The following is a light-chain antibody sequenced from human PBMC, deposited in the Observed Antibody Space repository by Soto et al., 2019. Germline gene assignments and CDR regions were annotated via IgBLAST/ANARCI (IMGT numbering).Light chain of an antibody. Sequence: QSALTQPASVSGSPGQSITISCTGTSSDVGGYNYVSWYQQHPDKAPKLLIHEVTNRPSGVSNRFSGSKSGNTASLTISGLQAEDKANYYCNSYTTLSNRVFGTGTKVTVL. CDR2: EVT. CDR1: SSDVGGYNY. CDR3: NSYTTLSNRV. V-gene: IGLV2-14*01. J-gene: IGLJ1*01.